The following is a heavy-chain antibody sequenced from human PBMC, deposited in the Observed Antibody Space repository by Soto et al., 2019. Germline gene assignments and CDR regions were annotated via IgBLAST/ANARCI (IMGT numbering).Heavy chain of an antibody. CDR1: GFTFSSYA. D-gene: IGHD3-22*01. J-gene: IGHJ2*01. CDR2: ISYDGSNK. CDR3: AREILGYYDSSGYYRTGYFDL. Sequence: GGSLRLSCAASGFTFSSYAMHWVRQAPGKGLEWVAVISYDGSNKYYADSVKGRFTISRDNSKNTLYLQMNSLRAEDTAVYYCAREILGYYDSSGYYRTGYFDLWGRGTLVTVSS. V-gene: IGHV3-30-3*01.